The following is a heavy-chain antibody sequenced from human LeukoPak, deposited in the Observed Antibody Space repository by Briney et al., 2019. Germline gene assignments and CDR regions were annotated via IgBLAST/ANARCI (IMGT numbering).Heavy chain of an antibody. V-gene: IGHV3-7*05. D-gene: IGHD6-13*01. CDR3: ARAAAGYYFDY. Sequence: GGSLRLSCAASGFSFTTYWMTWVRQAPGKGLEWVANIQKDGSEKNYVESVKGRFTISRDNAENSLYLQMNSLGAEDTAVYYCARAAAGYYFDYWGQGTLVTVSS. CDR1: GFSFTTYW. CDR2: IQKDGSEK. J-gene: IGHJ4*02.